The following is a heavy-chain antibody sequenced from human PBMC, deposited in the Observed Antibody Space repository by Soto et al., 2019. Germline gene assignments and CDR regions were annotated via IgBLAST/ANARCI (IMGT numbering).Heavy chain of an antibody. CDR2: IYYSGST. CDR3: ATGTTMVRGVPQYYFDY. D-gene: IGHD3-10*01. CDR1: GGSISSGGYY. V-gene: IGHV4-31*03. Sequence: SETLSLTCTVSGGSISSGGYYWSWIRQHPGKGLEWIGYIYYSGSTYYNPSLKSRVTISVDTSKNQFSLKLSSVTAADTAVYYCATGTTMVRGVPQYYFDYWGQGTLVTVS. J-gene: IGHJ4*02.